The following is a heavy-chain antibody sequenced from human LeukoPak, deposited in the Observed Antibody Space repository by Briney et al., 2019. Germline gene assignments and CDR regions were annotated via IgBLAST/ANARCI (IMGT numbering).Heavy chain of an antibody. V-gene: IGHV4-39*07. CDR3: ASFTIFGVVRDY. Sequence: SQTLSLTCTVSGGSISSSSYYWGWIRQPPGKGLEWIGSIYYSGSTYYNPSLKSRVTISVDTSKNQFSLKLSSVTAADTAVYYCASFTIFGVVRDYWGQGTLVTVSS. CDR2: IYYSGST. CDR1: GGSISSSSYY. J-gene: IGHJ4*02. D-gene: IGHD3-3*01.